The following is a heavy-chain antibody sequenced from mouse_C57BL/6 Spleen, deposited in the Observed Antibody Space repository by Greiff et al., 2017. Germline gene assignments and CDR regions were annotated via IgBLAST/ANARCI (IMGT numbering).Heavy chain of an antibody. Sequence: VQLQQSGAELVRPGTSVKVSCKASGYAFTNYLIEWVKQRPGQGLEWIGVINPGSGGTNYNEKFKGKATLTADKSSSTAYMQLSSLTSEDSAVYFCARGITGKGYWGQGTTLSVAS. J-gene: IGHJ2*01. D-gene: IGHD4-1*01. CDR2: INPGSGGT. CDR1: GYAFTNYL. V-gene: IGHV1-54*01. CDR3: ARGITGKGY.